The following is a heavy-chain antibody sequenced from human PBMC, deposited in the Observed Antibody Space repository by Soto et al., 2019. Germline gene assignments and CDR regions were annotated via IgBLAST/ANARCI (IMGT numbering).Heavy chain of an antibody. Sequence: PGGSLRLSCAASGFTFSSYSMNWVRQAPGKGLEWVSSISSSSSYIYYADSVKGRFTISRDNAKNSLYLQMNSLRAEETAVYYCARGIRRDYYDFWSAPGTFDSWGQGTLVTVSS. V-gene: IGHV3-21*01. J-gene: IGHJ4*02. CDR3: ARGIRRDYYDFWSAPGTFDS. D-gene: IGHD3-3*01. CDR1: GFTFSSYS. CDR2: ISSSSSYI.